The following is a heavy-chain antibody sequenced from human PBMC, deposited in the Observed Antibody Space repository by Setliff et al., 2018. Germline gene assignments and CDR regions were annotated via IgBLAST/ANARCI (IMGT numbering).Heavy chain of an antibody. J-gene: IGHJ4*02. CDR1: GYTFANYG. D-gene: IGHD2-8*01. CDR3: SRLVRYCSTTTCQRASGAEV. V-gene: IGHV1-18*01. CDR2: ISGYTGNT. Sequence: GASVKVSCKASGYTFANYGVTWVRQAPGQGLEWMGWISGYTGNTNYAQKLQGRVSMTTDTSTNTAYMELSNLRYDDTAIYYCSRLVRYCSTTTCQRASGAEVWGQGTRGTSPQ.